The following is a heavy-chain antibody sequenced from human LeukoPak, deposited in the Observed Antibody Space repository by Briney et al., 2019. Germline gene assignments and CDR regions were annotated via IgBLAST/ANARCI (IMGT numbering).Heavy chain of an antibody. CDR1: GGSIGSYY. CDR2: IYYSGST. V-gene: IGHV4-59*01. Sequence: PSETLSLTCTVSGGSIGSYYWSWIRQPPGKGLEWTGYIYYSGSTNYNPSLKSRVTISVDTSKNQFSLKLSSVTAADTAVYYCARAPYYYDSSGYGAFDIWGQGTMVTVSS. CDR3: ARAPYYYDSSGYGAFDI. J-gene: IGHJ3*02. D-gene: IGHD3-22*01.